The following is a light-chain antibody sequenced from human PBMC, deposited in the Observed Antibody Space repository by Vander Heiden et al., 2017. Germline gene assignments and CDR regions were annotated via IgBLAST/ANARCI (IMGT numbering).Light chain of an antibody. CDR2: GAS. CDR1: QSVSTNY. Sequence: EIVLTQSPGILSLSPGERVTLSCRASQSVSTNYLAWYQQKPGQAPRLLIYGASSRATGIPDRFSGSGSGTDFTLTISRLEPEDFAVYYCQHYGSSPAFGQGTKVEIK. V-gene: IGKV3-20*01. CDR3: QHYGSSPA. J-gene: IGKJ1*01.